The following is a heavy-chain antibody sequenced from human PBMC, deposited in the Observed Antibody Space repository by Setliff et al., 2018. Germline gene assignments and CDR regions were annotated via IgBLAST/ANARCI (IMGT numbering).Heavy chain of an antibody. V-gene: IGHV1-18*04. CDR1: GYTFNRHG. CDR3: ARSSDSGYYHQRDAFDI. Sequence: ASEKVSCKASGYTFNRHGMNWLRQAPGQGLEWLGWISPYNGNTEYAQTVQDRIRMTTDTSTRTSYMELSGPRSDDTAVYFCARSSDSGYYHQRDAFDIWGQGTRVTVSS. D-gene: IGHD3-3*01. CDR2: ISPYNGNT. J-gene: IGHJ3*02.